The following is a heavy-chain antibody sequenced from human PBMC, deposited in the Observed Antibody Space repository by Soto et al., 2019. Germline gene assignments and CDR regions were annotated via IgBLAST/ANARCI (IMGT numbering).Heavy chain of an antibody. CDR1: GFTFSDYY. Sequence: GSLRLSCAASGFTFSDYYMSWIRQAPGKGLEWVSYISSSGSTIYYADSVKGRFTISRDNAKNSLYLQMNSLRAEDTAVYYCARDRGYDAHDYYYNAMDVWGQGTMVTVSS. J-gene: IGHJ6*02. CDR3: ARDRGYDAHDYYYNAMDV. V-gene: IGHV3-11*04. CDR2: ISSSGSTI. D-gene: IGHD2-15*01.